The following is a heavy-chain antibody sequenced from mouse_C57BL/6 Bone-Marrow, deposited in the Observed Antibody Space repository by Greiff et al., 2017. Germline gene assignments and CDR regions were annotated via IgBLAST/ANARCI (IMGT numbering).Heavy chain of an antibody. D-gene: IGHD1-1*01. Sequence: QVQLQQPGAELVRPGSSVKLSCKASGYTFTRYWMAWVKQRPGQGLEWIGNIDPSDSETHYNQKFKDKATLTVDKSSSTAYMQLSSLTSEDSAVYYCARELRYSFYYFDYWGQGTTLTVSS. CDR1: GYTFTRYW. V-gene: IGHV1-61*01. CDR3: ARELRYSFYYFDY. CDR2: IDPSDSET. J-gene: IGHJ2*01.